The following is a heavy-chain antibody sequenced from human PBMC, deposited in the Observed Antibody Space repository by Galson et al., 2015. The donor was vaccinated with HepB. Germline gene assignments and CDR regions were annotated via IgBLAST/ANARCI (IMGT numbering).Heavy chain of an antibody. CDR1: GYTFTSYA. CDR3: ASVSCTSSSCQEAFDI. CDR2: INAGNGNT. D-gene: IGHD2-2*01. J-gene: IGHJ3*02. Sequence: SVKVSCKASGYTFTSYAMHWVRQAPGQRLEWMGCINAGNGNTKYSQKFQGTVTITRDTSASTAYMELSSLRSEDTAVYYCASVSCTSSSCQEAFDIWGQGTMVTVP. V-gene: IGHV1-3*01.